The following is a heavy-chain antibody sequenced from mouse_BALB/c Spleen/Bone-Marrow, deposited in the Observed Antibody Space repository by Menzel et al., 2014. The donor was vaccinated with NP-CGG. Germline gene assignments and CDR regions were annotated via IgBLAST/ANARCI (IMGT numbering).Heavy chain of an antibody. D-gene: IGHD2-10*02. CDR2: IYPSDSYT. J-gene: IGHJ4*01. V-gene: IGHV1-69*02. CDR1: GYTFTSYW. CDR3: TRQYGNYYAMDY. Sequence: QVQLQQSGAELVRPGASVKVSCKASGYTFTSYWINWVKQRPGQGLEWIGNIYPSDSYTNYNQKFKDKATLTVDKSSSTTYMQLSSPTSDDAAVYYCTRQYGNYYAMDYWGQGTSVTVSS.